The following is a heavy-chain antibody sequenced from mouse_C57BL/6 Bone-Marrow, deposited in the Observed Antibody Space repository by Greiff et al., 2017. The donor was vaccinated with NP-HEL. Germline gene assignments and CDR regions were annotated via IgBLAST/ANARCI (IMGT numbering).Heavy chain of an antibody. D-gene: IGHD2-1*01. J-gene: IGHJ2*01. CDR3: ARSIYYGNPHFDY. Sequence: VKLMESGAELARPGASVKLSCKASGYTFTSYGISWVKQRTGQGLEWIGEIYPRSGNTYYIEKFKGKATLTADKSSSTAYMELRSLTSEDSAVYFCARSIYYGNPHFDYWGQGTTLTGAS. V-gene: IGHV1-81*01. CDR1: GYTFTSYG. CDR2: IYPRSGNT.